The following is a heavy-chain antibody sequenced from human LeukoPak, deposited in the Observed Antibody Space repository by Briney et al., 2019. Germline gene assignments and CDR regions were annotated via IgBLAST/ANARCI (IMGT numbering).Heavy chain of an antibody. CDR1: GGTFSSYA. CDR2: IIPIFGTA. V-gene: IGHV1-69*01. J-gene: IGHJ1*01. D-gene: IGHD3-22*01. Sequence: SVKVSCKASGGTFSSYAISWVRQAPGQGFEWMGGIIPIFGTANYAQKFQGRVTITADESTSTAYTELSSLRSEDTAVYYCARSALFDYDSSGYYPDFQHWGQGTLVTVSS. CDR3: ARSALFDYDSSGYYPDFQH.